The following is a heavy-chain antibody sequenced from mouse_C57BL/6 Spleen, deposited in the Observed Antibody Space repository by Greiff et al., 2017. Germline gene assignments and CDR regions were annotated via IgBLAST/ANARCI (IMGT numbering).Heavy chain of an antibody. D-gene: IGHD1-1*01. CDR1: GFNIKDYY. J-gene: IGHJ1*03. CDR3: TKGDGSSYWYFVV. Sequence: EVQLQQSGAELVRPGASVKLSCTASGFNIKDYYMHWVKQRPEQGLEWIGRIDPEDGDTEYAPKFQGKATMPADTSSNTAYLQLSSLISEDTAVYYCTKGDGSSYWYFVVGGTGPTATSPS. V-gene: IGHV14-1*01. CDR2: IDPEDGDT.